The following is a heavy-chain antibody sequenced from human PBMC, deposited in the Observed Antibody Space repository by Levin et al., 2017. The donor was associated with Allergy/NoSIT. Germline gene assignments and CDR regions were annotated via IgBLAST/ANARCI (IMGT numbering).Heavy chain of an antibody. CDR1: GGSISSSNW. Sequence: SETLSLTCAVSGGSISSSNWWSWVRQPPGKGLEWIGEIYHSGSTNYNPSLKSRVTISVDKSKNQFSLKLSSVTAADTAVYYCARLVKSWYYYFDYWGQGTLVTVSS. D-gene: IGHD6-13*01. CDR3: ARLVKSWYYYFDY. J-gene: IGHJ4*02. CDR2: IYHSGST. V-gene: IGHV4-4*02.